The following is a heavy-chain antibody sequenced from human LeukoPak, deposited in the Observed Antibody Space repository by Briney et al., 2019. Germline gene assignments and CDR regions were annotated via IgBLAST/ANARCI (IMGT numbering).Heavy chain of an antibody. V-gene: IGHV4-4*07. Sequence: PSETLSLTCTVSGGSISGYYWSWIRQSAGKGLEWIGRISSSGNTNYNASLKSRVTMSVNMSKNQFSLKLTSVTAADTAVYYCARSYNSGPEYFQHWGQGTLVTVSS. D-gene: IGHD6-19*01. J-gene: IGHJ1*01. CDR2: ISSSGNT. CDR3: ARSYNSGPEYFQH. CDR1: GGSISGYY.